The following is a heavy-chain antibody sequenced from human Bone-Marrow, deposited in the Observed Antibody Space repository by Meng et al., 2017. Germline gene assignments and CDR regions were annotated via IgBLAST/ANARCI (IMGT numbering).Heavy chain of an antibody. Sequence: GESLKISCAASGFTFSSYEMNWVRQAPGEGLEWVSYISSSGSTIYYADSVKGRFTISRDNAKNSLYLQMNSLRAEDTAVYYCARDPGDYDYVWGSYRNYYYYYGMDVWGQGTTVTVSS. D-gene: IGHD3-16*02. V-gene: IGHV3-48*03. CDR1: GFTFSSYE. CDR2: ISSSGSTI. CDR3: ARDPGDYDYVWGSYRNYYYYYGMDV. J-gene: IGHJ6*02.